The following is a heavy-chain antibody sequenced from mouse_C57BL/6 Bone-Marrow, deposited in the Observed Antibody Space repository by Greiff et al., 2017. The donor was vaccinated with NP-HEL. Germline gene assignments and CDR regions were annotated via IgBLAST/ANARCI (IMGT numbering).Heavy chain of an antibody. V-gene: IGHV1-64*01. CDR1: GYTFTSYW. CDR3: AKDYYGSSFPFPY. D-gene: IGHD1-1*01. CDR2: IHPNSGST. J-gene: IGHJ3*01. Sequence: QVQLQQPGAELVKPGASVKLSCKASGYTFTSYWMHWVKQRPGQGLEWIGMIHPNSGSTNYNEKFKSKATLTVDKSASTAYMQLSSLTSEDSAVYYCAKDYYGSSFPFPYWGQGTLVTVSA.